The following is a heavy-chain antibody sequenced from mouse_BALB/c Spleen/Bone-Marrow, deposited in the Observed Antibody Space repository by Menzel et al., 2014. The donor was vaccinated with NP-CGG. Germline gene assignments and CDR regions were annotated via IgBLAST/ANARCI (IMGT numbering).Heavy chain of an antibody. CDR1: GFSLTRSG. Sequence: QVQLQQSGPGLMQPSQSLSITCTVSGFSLTRSGIHWVRQSPGKGLEWLGVIWSGGSTDYNAAFISRLSINKDNSKSQVFFKMNSLQANDTAIYYCARDYYYGSRAMDYWGQGTSVTVSS. CDR2: IWSGGST. D-gene: IGHD1-1*01. CDR3: ARDYYYGSRAMDY. J-gene: IGHJ4*01. V-gene: IGHV2-2*02.